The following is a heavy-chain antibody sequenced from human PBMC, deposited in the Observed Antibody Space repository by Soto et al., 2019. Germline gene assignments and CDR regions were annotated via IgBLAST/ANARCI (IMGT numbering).Heavy chain of an antibody. Sequence: GGSLSLSCAASGFPFSDYYMSWIRQAPGKGLEWVSYISSSGSTIYYADSVKGRFTISRDNSKNTLYLQMNSLRAEDTAVYYCAKDGGSSTPSLDYWGQGTLVTVSS. V-gene: IGHV3-11*04. D-gene: IGHD1-26*01. CDR2: ISSSGSTI. CDR1: GFPFSDYY. CDR3: AKDGGSSTPSLDY. J-gene: IGHJ4*02.